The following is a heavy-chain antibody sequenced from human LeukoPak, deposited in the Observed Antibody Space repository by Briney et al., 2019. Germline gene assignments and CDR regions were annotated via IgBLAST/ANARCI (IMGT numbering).Heavy chain of an antibody. CDR1: GYSISSGYY. Sequence: PSETLSLTCTVSGYSISSGYYWGWIRQPPGKGLEWIGNIYHSGSTDYNPSLKSRVTISVDTSKNQFSLKLSSVTAADTAVYYCARGWQQLAPAYGYWGQGTLVTVSS. J-gene: IGHJ4*02. V-gene: IGHV4-38-2*02. CDR3: ARGWQQLAPAYGY. D-gene: IGHD6-13*01. CDR2: IYHSGST.